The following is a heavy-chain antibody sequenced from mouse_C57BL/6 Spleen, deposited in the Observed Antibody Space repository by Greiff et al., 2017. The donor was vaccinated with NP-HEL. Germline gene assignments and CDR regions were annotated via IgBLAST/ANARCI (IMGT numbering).Heavy chain of an antibody. CDR2: IDPSDSYT. J-gene: IGHJ2*01. V-gene: IGHV1-69*01. CDR3: AREGNDGSFDY. D-gene: IGHD1-1*01. Sequence: QVQLQQPGAELVMPGASVKLSCKASGYTFTSYWMHWVKQRPGQGLEWIGEIDPSDSYTNYPHKFKGKSTLTVDKSSSTAYMQLSSLTYEDSAVYYCAREGNDGSFDYWGQGTTLTVSS. CDR1: GYTFTSYW.